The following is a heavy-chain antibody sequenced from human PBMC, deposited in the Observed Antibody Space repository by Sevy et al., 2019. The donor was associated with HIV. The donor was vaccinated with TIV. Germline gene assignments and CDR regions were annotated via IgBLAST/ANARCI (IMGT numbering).Heavy chain of an antibody. V-gene: IGHV6-1*01. J-gene: IGHJ4*02. CDR2: TYYRSKWYN. D-gene: IGHD2-2*01. Sequence: SQTLSLTCAISGDSVSSNSAAWNWIRQSPSRGLEWLGRTYYRSKWYNDYAVSVKSRITINPDTSKNQFSLQLNSVTPKDTAVYYCARNPPYCSSTSCHFDYWGQGTLVTVSS. CDR3: ARNPPYCSSTSCHFDY. CDR1: GDSVSSNSAA.